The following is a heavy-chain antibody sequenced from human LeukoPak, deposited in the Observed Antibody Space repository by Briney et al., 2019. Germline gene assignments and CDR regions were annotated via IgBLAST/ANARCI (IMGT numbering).Heavy chain of an antibody. CDR3: ARDMPGYSSGWFSSYYYYYYGMDV. V-gene: IGHV1-46*01. Sequence: ASVKVSCKASGYTFTSYYMHWVRQAPGQGLEWMGIINPSGGSTSYAQKFQGRVTMTRDTSTSTVYMELSSLRSEDTAVYCCARDMPGYSSGWFSSYYYYYYGMDVWGQGTTVTVSS. D-gene: IGHD6-19*01. J-gene: IGHJ6*02. CDR2: INPSGGST. CDR1: GYTFTSYY.